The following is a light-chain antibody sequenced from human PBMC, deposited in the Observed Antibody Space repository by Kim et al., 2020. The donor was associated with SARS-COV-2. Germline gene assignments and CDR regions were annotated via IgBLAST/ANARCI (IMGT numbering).Light chain of an antibody. V-gene: IGKV3-20*01. Sequence: SPGRTATLSCRASQTVSSGKLAWYQQRPGQAPRLLVHDVSNRATGIPDRFSGSGSGTDFSLTISRVEPEDFAVYFCQQYATSPPYTFGQGTKLEI. J-gene: IGKJ2*01. CDR3: QQYATSPPYT. CDR2: DVS. CDR1: QTVSSGK.